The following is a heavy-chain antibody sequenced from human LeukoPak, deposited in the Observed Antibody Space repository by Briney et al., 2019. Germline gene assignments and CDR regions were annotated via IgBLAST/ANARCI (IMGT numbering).Heavy chain of an antibody. Sequence: KPGGSLRLSCAASGFKFRDYYMGWIRQAPGKRLEWVSYISGSGDARPYADSVKGRFTVSRNNAIDSLYLQMDSLGAEDTAVYYCARIGTTVAAGTADYWGQGTQVTVSS. V-gene: IGHV3-11*01. CDR3: ARIGTTVAAGTADY. D-gene: IGHD6-13*01. CDR1: GFKFRDYY. CDR2: ISGSGDAR. J-gene: IGHJ4*02.